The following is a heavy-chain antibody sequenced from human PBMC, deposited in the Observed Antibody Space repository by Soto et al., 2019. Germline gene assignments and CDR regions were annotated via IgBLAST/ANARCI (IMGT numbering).Heavy chain of an antibody. CDR2: INHSGST. Sequence: SETLSLTCAVYGGSFSGYYWSWIRQPPGKGLEWIGEINHSGSTNYNPSLKSRVTISVDTSKNQFSLKLSSVTAADTAVYYCARGTPPRQHRGARRFDPWGQGTLVTVSS. D-gene: IGHD3-10*01. CDR1: GGSFSGYY. CDR3: ARGTPPRQHRGARRFDP. J-gene: IGHJ5*02. V-gene: IGHV4-34*01.